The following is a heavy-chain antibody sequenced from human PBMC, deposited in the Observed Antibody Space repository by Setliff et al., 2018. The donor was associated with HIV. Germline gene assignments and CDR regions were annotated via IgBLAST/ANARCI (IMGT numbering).Heavy chain of an antibody. CDR1: GFTFSSSE. CDR2: ISSSSNTT. Sequence: PGGSLRLSCAASGFTFSSSEMNWVRQAPGKGLEWVSYISSSSNTTYYADSVKGRFTISRDNAKNSLYLQMNSLRAEDTAVYYCARGWFDSWGQGTLVTVSS. J-gene: IGHJ5*01. V-gene: IGHV3-48*03. CDR3: ARGWFDS.